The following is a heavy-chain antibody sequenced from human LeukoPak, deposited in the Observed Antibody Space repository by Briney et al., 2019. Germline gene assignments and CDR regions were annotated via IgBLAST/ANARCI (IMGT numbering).Heavy chain of an antibody. J-gene: IGHJ4*02. CDR3: AKDIDFDSSGYYWGGFDY. Sequence: GRSLRLSCAASGFTFDDYAMHWVRQAPGKSLEWVSGISWNRGSIGYADSVKGRFTISRDNAKNSLYLQMNSLRAEDTALYYCAKDIDFDSSGYYWGGFDYWGQGTLVTVSS. CDR2: ISWNRGSI. CDR1: GFTFDDYA. D-gene: IGHD3-22*01. V-gene: IGHV3-9*01.